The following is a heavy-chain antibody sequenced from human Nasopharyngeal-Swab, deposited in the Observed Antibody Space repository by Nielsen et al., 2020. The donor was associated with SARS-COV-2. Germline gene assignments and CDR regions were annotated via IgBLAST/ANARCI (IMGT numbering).Heavy chain of an antibody. D-gene: IGHD5/OR15-5a*01. J-gene: IGHJ2*01. CDR3: ARGSTPYWYFDL. V-gene: IGHV4-34*01. CDR1: GGSFSGYY. Sequence: GSLRLSSAVSGGSFSGYYWSWIRQPPGKGLEWIGEINHSGSTNYNPSLKSRVTISVDTSKNQFSLKLSSVTAADTAVYYCARGSTPYWYFDLWGRGTLVTVSS. CDR2: INHSGST.